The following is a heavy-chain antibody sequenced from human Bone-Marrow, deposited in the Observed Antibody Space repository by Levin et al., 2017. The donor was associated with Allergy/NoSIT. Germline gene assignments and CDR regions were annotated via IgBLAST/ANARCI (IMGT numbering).Heavy chain of an antibody. CDR2: VYPGDSDT. J-gene: IGHJ4*02. CDR3: ARPAQTCDSVNCYTETYFNY. D-gene: IGHD2-2*02. Sequence: PGGSLRLSCKGSGYTFTKYWIAWVRQMPGKGLEWMGIVYPGDSDTKYSPSFQGQVTISADKSINTAYLQWSSLMASDTAIYYCARPAQTCDSVNCYTETYFNYWGQGTLVTVSP. CDR1: GYTFTKYW. V-gene: IGHV5-51*01.